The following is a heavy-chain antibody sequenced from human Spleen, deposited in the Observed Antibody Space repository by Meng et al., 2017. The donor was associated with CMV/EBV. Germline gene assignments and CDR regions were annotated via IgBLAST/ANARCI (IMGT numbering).Heavy chain of an antibody. Sequence: SETLSLTCTVSGGSISSSSYYWGWIRQPPGKGLEWIGSIYYSGSTYYNPSLKSRVTISVDTSKNQFSLKLSSVTAADTAMYYCARINYGNYGHFDYWGQGTLVTVSS. V-gene: IGHV4-39*07. CDR3: ARINYGNYGHFDY. D-gene: IGHD4-11*01. J-gene: IGHJ4*02. CDR1: GGSISSSSYY. CDR2: IYYSGST.